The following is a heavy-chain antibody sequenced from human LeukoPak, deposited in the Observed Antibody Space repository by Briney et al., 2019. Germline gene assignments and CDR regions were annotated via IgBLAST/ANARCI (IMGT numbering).Heavy chain of an antibody. D-gene: IGHD2-15*01. V-gene: IGHV4-38-2*02. CDR1: GYSISSGYY. CDR3: ARVPDRWSVYYYGMDV. CDR2: IYHSGST. Sequence: SETLSLTCTVSGYSISSGYYWGWIRQPPGKGLEWIGSIYHSGSTYYNPSLKSRVTISVDTSKNQFSLKLSSVTAADTAVYYCARVPDRWSVYYYGMDVWGQGTTVTVSS. J-gene: IGHJ6*02.